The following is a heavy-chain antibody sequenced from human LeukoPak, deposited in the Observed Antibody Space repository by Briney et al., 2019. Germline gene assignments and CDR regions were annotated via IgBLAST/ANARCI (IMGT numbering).Heavy chain of an antibody. CDR2: INPKTGGT. Sequence: GASVKVSCTASGYTFTGYFMHWVRQAPGRGPEWLGRINPKTGGTNYAQKFQGRVTMTRDTSVTTGYMELSRLRSDDTAVYYCARVVDGLNDAFDVWGQGTLVTVSS. D-gene: IGHD2-15*01. CDR3: ARVVDGLNDAFDV. J-gene: IGHJ3*01. CDR1: GYTFTGYF. V-gene: IGHV1-2*06.